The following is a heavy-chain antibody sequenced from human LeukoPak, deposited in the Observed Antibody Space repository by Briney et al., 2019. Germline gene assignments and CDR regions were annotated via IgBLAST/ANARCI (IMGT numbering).Heavy chain of an antibody. V-gene: IGHV1-18*01. CDR2: ISAYNGNT. CDR3: VRAAPTPHGDSGFDY. Sequence: EASVKVSCKASGYTFTSYGISWVRQAPGQGLEWMGWISAYNGNTNYAQKLQGRVTMTTDTSTSTAYMELRSLRSDDTAVYYCVRAAPTPHGDSGFDYWGQGTLVTVSS. J-gene: IGHJ4*02. CDR1: GYTFTSYG. D-gene: IGHD2-21*02.